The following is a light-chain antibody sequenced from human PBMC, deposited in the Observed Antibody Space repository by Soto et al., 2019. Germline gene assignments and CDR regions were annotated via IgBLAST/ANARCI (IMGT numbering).Light chain of an antibody. V-gene: IGLV1-44*01. CDR2: SNS. CDR3: ATWDDSLRGGV. CDR1: SSNIGKSL. Sequence: QSVLTQPPSASGTLGQRVTISCSGSSSNIGKSLVNWFQQVPGTAPKLLIYSNSQRPSGIPDRISASKSGTSASLAISGLQSEDEADYYCATWDDSLRGGVFGGGTKLTVL. J-gene: IGLJ2*01.